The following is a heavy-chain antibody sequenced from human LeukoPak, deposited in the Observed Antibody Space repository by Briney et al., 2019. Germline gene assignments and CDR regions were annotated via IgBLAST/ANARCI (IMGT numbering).Heavy chain of an antibody. D-gene: IGHD2-2*01. J-gene: IGHJ4*02. CDR1: GDSISSSTYY. Sequence: SETLSLTCTVSGDSISSSTYYRGWIRQPPGKGLEWIGNIYHSGSTYYNPSLKSRVTMSVDTSKNQFSLKLSSVTAGDTAVYYCARRCGSTSCFRYWGQGTQVTVAS. V-gene: IGHV4-39*01. CDR3: ARRCGSTSCFRY. CDR2: IYHSGST.